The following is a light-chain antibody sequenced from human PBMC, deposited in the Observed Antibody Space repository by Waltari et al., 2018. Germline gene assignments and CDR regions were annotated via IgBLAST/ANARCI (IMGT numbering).Light chain of an antibody. CDR1: SLERKY. CDR2: QDT. CDR3: QVWETTTVI. Sequence: SFELTQPHSVSVSAGQTATILCNGHSLERKYVAWYRQKSGQSPVFVCYQDTKRPSGIPERSSGSNSGGIATLTSTGTQPLDEADYYCQVWETTTVIFGGGTKLTVL. J-gene: IGLJ2*01. V-gene: IGLV3-1*01.